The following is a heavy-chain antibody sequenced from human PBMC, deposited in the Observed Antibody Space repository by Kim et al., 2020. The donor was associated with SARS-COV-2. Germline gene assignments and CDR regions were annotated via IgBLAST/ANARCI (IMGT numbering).Heavy chain of an antibody. CDR1: GGSISSYY. CDR3: AREGRIRGVIMKAFDI. D-gene: IGHD3-10*01. CDR2: IYYSGST. Sequence: SETLSLTCTVSGGSISSYYWSWIRQPPGKGLEWIGYIYYSGSTNYNPSLKSRVTISVDTSKNQFSLKLSSVTAADTAVYYCAREGRIRGVIMKAFDIWGQGTMVTVSS. J-gene: IGHJ3*02. V-gene: IGHV4-59*13.